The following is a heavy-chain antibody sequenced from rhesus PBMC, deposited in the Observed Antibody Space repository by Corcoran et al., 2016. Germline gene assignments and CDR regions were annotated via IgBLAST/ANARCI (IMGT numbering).Heavy chain of an antibody. Sequence: GGFSGDTNYNPSLKSRVTISRDASKNQFSLKLASVIAADTALYYCARNDYDVTSRSFKLWGQGVLVTVSS. V-gene: IGHV4S5*01. D-gene: IGHD3-40*01. CDR3: ARNDYDVTSRSFKL. J-gene: IGHJ4*01. CDR2: GGFSGDT.